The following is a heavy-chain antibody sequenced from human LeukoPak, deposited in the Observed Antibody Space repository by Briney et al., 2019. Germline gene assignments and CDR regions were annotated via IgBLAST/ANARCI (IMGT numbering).Heavy chain of an antibody. CDR2: IKQDGSEK. CDR1: GFTFSSYW. D-gene: IGHD2-21*02. Sequence: PGGSLRLSCAASGFTFSSYWMSWVRQAPGKGLEWVANIKQDGSEKYYVDSVKGRFTISRDNSKNTLYLQMNSLRAEDTAVYYCAKGPSLRPFSYCGGDCLTHFDYWGQGTLVTVSS. CDR3: AKGPSLRPFSYCGGDCLTHFDY. J-gene: IGHJ4*02. V-gene: IGHV3-7*03.